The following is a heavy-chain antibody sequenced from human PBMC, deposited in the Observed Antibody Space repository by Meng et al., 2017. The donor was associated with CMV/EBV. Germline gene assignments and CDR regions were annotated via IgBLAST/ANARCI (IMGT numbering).Heavy chain of an antibody. V-gene: IGHV1-46*01. D-gene: IGHD3-3*01. CDR2: INPSGGST. CDR3: ARDIITIFGVVKGGMDV. Sequence: SVKVSCKASGYTFTSYYMHWVRQAPGQGLEWMGIINPSGGSTSYAQKFQGRVTMTRDTSTSTVYMELSSLRSEDTAVYYCARDIITIFGVVKGGMDVWGQGTTVTVSS. J-gene: IGHJ6*02. CDR1: GYTFTSYY.